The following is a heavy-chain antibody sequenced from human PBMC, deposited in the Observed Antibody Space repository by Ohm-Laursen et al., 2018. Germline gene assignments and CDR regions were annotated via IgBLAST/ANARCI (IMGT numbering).Heavy chain of an antibody. CDR1: GGTFSSYA. CDR2: IIPILGIA. CDR3: ARDTEKYYYGSGSSYGMDV. J-gene: IGHJ6*02. D-gene: IGHD3-10*01. V-gene: IGHV1-69*04. Sequence: ASVKVSCKASGGTFSSYAISWVRQAPGQGLEWMGRIIPILGIANYAQKFQGRVTITADRSTSTAYMELSSLRSEDTAVYYCARDTEKYYYGSGSSYGMDVWGQGTTVTVSS.